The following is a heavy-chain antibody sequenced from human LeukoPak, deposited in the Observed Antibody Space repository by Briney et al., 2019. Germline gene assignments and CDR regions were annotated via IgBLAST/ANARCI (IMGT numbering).Heavy chain of an antibody. J-gene: IGHJ6*03. V-gene: IGHV3-21*01. CDR2: ISSSSSYI. CDR3: ARDRKTSIAGMDV. D-gene: IGHD6-6*01. Sequence: GESLRLSCAASGFTFSSYSMKWVRQAPGKGLEWVSSISSSSSYIYYADSVKGRFTISRDNAKNSLYLQMNSLRAEDTAVYYCARDRKTSIAGMDVWGKGTTVTVSS. CDR1: GFTFSSYS.